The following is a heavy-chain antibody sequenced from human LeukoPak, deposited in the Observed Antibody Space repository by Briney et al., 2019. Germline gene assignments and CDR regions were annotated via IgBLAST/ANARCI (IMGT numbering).Heavy chain of an antibody. CDR3: ARDYGGRYSHGSYFDY. CDR1: GFTFSSYS. Sequence: GGSLRLSCAASGFTFSSYSMNWVRQAPGKGLEWVSSISSSSSYIYYADSVKGRFTTSRDNAKNSLYLQMNSLRAEDTAVYYCARDYGGRYSHGSYFDYWGQGTLVTVSS. J-gene: IGHJ4*02. V-gene: IGHV3-21*01. D-gene: IGHD5-18*01. CDR2: ISSSSSYI.